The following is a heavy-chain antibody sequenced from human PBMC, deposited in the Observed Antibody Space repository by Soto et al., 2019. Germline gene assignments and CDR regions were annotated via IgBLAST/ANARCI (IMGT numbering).Heavy chain of an antibody. V-gene: IGHV3-48*04. CDR2: ISSSSSTI. D-gene: IGHD2-2*01. Sequence: GGSLRLSCAASGFTFSSYSMNWVRQAPGKGLEWASYISSSSSTIYYADSVKGRFTISRDNAKNSLYLHMNSLRAEDTAVYYCARGTIVVVPAAITYYCYHMDVWGRGTSVTGSS. CDR1: GFTFSSYS. CDR3: ARGTIVVVPAAITYYCYHMDV. J-gene: IGHJ6*03.